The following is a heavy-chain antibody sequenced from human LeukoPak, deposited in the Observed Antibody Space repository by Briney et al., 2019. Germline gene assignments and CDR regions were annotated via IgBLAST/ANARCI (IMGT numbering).Heavy chain of an antibody. V-gene: IGHV4-39*02. CDR1: GGSISSSSYY. D-gene: IGHD1-1*01. CDR2: IYYSGST. CDR3: ARDNDGAFDI. J-gene: IGHJ3*02. Sequence: SETLSLTCTVSGGSISSSSYYWGWIRQPPGKGLEWIGSIYYSGSTYYNPSLKSRVTISVDTSKNQFSLKLSFVTAADTAVYYCARDNDGAFDIWGQGTMVTVSS.